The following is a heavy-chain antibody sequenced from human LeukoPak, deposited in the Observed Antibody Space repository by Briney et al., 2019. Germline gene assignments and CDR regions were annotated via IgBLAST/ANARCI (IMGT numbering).Heavy chain of an antibody. Sequence: PGGSLRLSCAASGFTFSSYEMNWVRQAPGKGLEWLSYISTTGGIHYADSVKGRFTISRDNSKNTLYLQMNSLRAEDTAVYYCARGGGFDPWGQGTLVTVSS. CDR1: GFTFSSYE. J-gene: IGHJ5*02. CDR3: ARGGGFDP. V-gene: IGHV3-48*03. D-gene: IGHD3-3*01. CDR2: ISTTGGI.